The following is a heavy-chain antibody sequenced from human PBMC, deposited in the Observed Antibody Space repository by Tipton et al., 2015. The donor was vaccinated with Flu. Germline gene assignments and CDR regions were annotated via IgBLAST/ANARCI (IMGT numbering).Heavy chain of an antibody. CDR3: AGSFGSGSDPLDS. Sequence: SLRLSCAASGFTVSSNFMGWVRQAPGKGLEWVSLISGGGDTSYADSVKGRFTISRHNSKNTLFLQMSSLKCDDTAVYYCAGSFGSGSDPLDSWGQGTLVTVSS. CDR2: ISGGGDT. CDR1: GFTVSSNF. J-gene: IGHJ4*02. D-gene: IGHD3-10*01. V-gene: IGHV3-53*04.